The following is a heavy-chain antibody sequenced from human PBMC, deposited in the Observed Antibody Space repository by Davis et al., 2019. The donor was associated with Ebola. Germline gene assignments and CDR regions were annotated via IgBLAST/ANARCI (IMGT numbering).Heavy chain of an antibody. V-gene: IGHV3-74*01. CDR2: VHGDGSYT. J-gene: IGHJ6*02. D-gene: IGHD6-19*01. CDR1: GFTFSRDW. CDR3: ARDKRSSWYGGMDV. Sequence: GESLKISCAASGFTFSRDWMHWVRQAPGKGLVWVSRVHGDGSYTTYADSVRGRFTVSRDNAKNSLYLQMNSLRAEDTAVYYCARDKRSSWYGGMDVWGQGTTVTVSS.